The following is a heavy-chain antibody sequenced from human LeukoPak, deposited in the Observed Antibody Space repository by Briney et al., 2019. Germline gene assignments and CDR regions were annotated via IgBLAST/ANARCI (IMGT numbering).Heavy chain of an antibody. CDR1: GFTFSCYT. CDR2: ISGSGGST. V-gene: IGHV3-23*01. CDR3: AKEGGSRGYFDY. Sequence: PGGSLRLSCAASGFTFSCYTMSWVRQAPGKGLEWVSAISGSGGSTYYADSVKGRFTISRDNSKNTLYLQMNSLRAEDTAVYYCAKEGGSRGYFDYWDQGTLVTVSS. J-gene: IGHJ4*02.